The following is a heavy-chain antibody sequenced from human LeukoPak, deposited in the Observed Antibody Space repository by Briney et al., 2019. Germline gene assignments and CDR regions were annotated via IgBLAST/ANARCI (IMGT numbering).Heavy chain of an antibody. Sequence: ASVKVSCKASGYTFTGYYMHWVRQAPGQGLEWMGWINPNSGGINYAQKFQGRVTMTRDTSTSTVYMELSSLRSEDTAVYYCARDYDSSGYYDYWGQGTLVTVSS. CDR2: INPNSGGI. V-gene: IGHV1-2*02. D-gene: IGHD3-22*01. J-gene: IGHJ4*02. CDR3: ARDYDSSGYYDY. CDR1: GYTFTGYY.